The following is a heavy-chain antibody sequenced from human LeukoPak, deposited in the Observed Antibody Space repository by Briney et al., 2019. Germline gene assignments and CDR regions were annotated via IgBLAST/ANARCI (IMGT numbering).Heavy chain of an antibody. CDR1: GGSFSGYY. D-gene: IGHD3-10*01. Sequence: PSETLSLTFAVYGGSFSGYYWSWIRQPPGKGLEWIGEINHSGSTNYNPSLKSRVTISVDTSKNQFSLKLSSVTAADTAVYYCASSMVRGVRNPNWFDPWGQGTLVTVSS. CDR3: ASSMVRGVRNPNWFDP. V-gene: IGHV4-34*01. J-gene: IGHJ5*02. CDR2: INHSGST.